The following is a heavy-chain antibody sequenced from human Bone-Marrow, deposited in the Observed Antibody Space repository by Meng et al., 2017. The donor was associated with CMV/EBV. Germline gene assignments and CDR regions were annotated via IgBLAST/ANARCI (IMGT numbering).Heavy chain of an antibody. V-gene: IGHV1-69*05. CDR3: ARGFYSGYDYLDAFDI. D-gene: IGHD5-12*01. J-gene: IGHJ3*02. CDR1: GGTFSSYA. CDR2: IIPIFGTA. Sequence: SVKVSCKASGGTFSSYAISWVRQAPGQGLEWMGGIIPIFGTANYAQKFQGRVTITTDESTSTAYMELSSLRSEDTAVYYCARGFYSGYDYLDAFDIWGQGTMVTVSS.